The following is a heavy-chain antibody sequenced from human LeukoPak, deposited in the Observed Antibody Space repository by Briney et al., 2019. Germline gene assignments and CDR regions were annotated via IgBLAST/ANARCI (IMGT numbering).Heavy chain of an antibody. V-gene: IGHV1-46*01. Sequence: ASVKVSCKASGYTFTSYYMHWVRQAPGQGLEWMGIINPSGGSTSYAQKFQGRVTMTRDTSTSTVYMELSSLRSEDTAVYYCRAYYYDSSGSGRTYYFGYWGQGTLVTVSS. CDR1: GYTFTSYY. D-gene: IGHD3-22*01. J-gene: IGHJ4*02. CDR2: INPSGGST. CDR3: RAYYYDSSGSGRTYYFGY.